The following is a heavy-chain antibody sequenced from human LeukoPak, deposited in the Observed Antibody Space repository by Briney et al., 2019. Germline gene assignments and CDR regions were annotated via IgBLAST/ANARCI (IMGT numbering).Heavy chain of an antibody. V-gene: IGHV3-23*01. CDR1: GFTFSSYA. CDR3: AKGSASGRPYYFDS. J-gene: IGHJ4*02. CDR2: ITGSGGST. D-gene: IGHD2-15*01. Sequence: GGSLRLSCAASGFTFSSYAMSWVRQAPGKGLEWVSGITGSGGSTYHADSVQGRFTISRDNSQNTLFLQMSSLRAEDSAIFYCAKGSASGRPYYFDSWGQGILVTVSS.